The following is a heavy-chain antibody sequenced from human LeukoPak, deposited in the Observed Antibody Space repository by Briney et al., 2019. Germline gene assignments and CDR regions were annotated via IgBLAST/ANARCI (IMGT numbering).Heavy chain of an antibody. CDR1: GFTLSNAW. J-gene: IGHJ6*03. CDR2: IKSKTDGGTT. CDR3: TGVVIGNYYCYYMDV. D-gene: IGHD3-3*01. Sequence: GGSLRLSCAASGFTLSNAWMSWVRQAPGKGLEWVGRIKSKTDGGTTDYAAPVKGRFTISRDDSKNTLYLQMNSLKTEDTAVYYCTGVVIGNYYCYYMDVWGKGTTVTVSS. V-gene: IGHV3-15*01.